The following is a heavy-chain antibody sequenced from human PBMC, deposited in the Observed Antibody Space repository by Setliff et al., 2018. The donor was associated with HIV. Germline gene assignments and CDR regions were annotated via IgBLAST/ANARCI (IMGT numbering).Heavy chain of an antibody. CDR3: ARGGYHGFGSYGDY. Sequence: SVKVSCKSSAGSYSIFAINWVRQAPGQGLEWMGGMMTIFSTTNYARKFQGRVTITTDTSTSTVYMELSSLRSEDTAVYYCARGGYHGFGSYGDYWGQGTLVTVSS. CDR1: AGSYSIFA. CDR2: MMTIFSTT. V-gene: IGHV1-69*05. D-gene: IGHD3-10*01. J-gene: IGHJ4*02.